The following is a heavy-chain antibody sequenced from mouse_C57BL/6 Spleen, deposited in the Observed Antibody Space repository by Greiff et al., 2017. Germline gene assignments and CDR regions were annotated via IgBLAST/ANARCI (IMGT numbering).Heavy chain of an antibody. CDR2: IRNKANGYTT. V-gene: IGHV7-3*01. J-gene: IGHJ2*01. CDR1: GFTFTDYY. Sequence: EVKLQESGGGLVQPGGSLSLSCAASGFTFTDYYMSWVRQPPGKALEWLGFIRNKANGYTTEYSASVKGRFTISRDNSQSILYLQMNALRAEDSATYYCARLSYYYGSPYYFDYWGQGTTLTVSS. D-gene: IGHD1-1*01. CDR3: ARLSYYYGSPYYFDY.